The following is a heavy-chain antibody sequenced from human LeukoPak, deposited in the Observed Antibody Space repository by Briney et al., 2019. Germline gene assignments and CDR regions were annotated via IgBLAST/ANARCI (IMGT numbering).Heavy chain of an antibody. CDR3: TTLLILWFGELIGPSDY. CDR2: IKSKTDGGTT. V-gene: IGHV3-15*01. CDR1: GFTFSSYW. J-gene: IGHJ4*02. Sequence: GGSLRLSCAASGFTFSSYWMSWVRQAPGKGLEWVGRIKSKTDGGTTDYAAPVKGRFTISRDDSKNTLYLQMNSLKTEDTAVYYCTTLLILWFGELIGPSDYWGQGTLVTVSS. D-gene: IGHD3-10*01.